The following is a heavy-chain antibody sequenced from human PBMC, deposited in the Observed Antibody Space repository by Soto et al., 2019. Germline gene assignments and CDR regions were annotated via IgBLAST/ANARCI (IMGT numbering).Heavy chain of an antibody. D-gene: IGHD4-4*01. Sequence: ASVKVSCKASGGTFSSYTISWVRQAPGQGLEWMGRIIPILGIANYAQKFQGRVRITADKYTSTAYMELSSLRSEDTAVYYCARGKMMTTVDYYYYMDVWGKGTTVTVSS. J-gene: IGHJ6*03. CDR2: IIPILGIA. CDR3: ARGKMMTTVDYYYYMDV. V-gene: IGHV1-69*02. CDR1: GGTFSSYT.